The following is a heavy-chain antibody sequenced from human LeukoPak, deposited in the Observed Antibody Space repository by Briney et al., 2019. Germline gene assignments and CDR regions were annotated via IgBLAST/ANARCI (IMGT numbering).Heavy chain of an antibody. CDR3: ARGRVRGVIIQHKYFDY. Sequence: SETLSLTCTVSGGSISSSSYYWGWIRQPPGKGLEWIGCIYYSGSTYYNPSLKRRVTISVDTSKNQFSLKLSSATAADTAVYYCARGRVRGVIIQHKYFDYWGQGTLVTVSS. J-gene: IGHJ4*02. V-gene: IGHV4-39*01. CDR2: IYYSGST. D-gene: IGHD3-10*01. CDR1: GGSISSSSYY.